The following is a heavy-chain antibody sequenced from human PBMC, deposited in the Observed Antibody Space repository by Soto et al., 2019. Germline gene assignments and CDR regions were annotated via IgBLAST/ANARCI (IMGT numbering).Heavy chain of an antibody. Sequence: SETLSLTCTVSGGSISSSSYYWGWIRQPPGKGLEWIGSIYYSGSTYYNPSLKSRVTISVDTSKNQCSLKLSSVTAADTAVYYCARHTPAISISDHWGQGTLVTVSS. D-gene: IGHD2-15*01. V-gene: IGHV4-39*01. CDR1: GGSISSSSYY. CDR2: IYYSGST. J-gene: IGHJ4*02. CDR3: ARHTPAISISDH.